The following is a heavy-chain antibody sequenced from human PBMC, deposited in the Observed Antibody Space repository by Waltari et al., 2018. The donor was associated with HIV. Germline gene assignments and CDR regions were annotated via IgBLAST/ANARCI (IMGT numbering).Heavy chain of an antibody. D-gene: IGHD2-8*01. V-gene: IGHV3-23*01. CDR1: GFNFRNFA. CDR3: AKSMRDLRPGAFDV. J-gene: IGHJ3*01. Sequence: EVQLLESGGGLVQPGGSLRLSCAASGFNFRNFAMSWVRQAPGKGADWVPAISGSGSTASYAVYVKGRFTISRDFSNNTLFLQRNNLRAEDTAVYFCAKSMRDLRPGAFDVWGQGTMVAISS. CDR2: ISGSGSTA.